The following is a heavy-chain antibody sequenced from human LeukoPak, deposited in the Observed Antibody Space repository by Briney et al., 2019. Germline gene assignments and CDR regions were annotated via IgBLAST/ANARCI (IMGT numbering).Heavy chain of an antibody. Sequence: SETLFLTCTVSGGSISSYYWSWIRQPPGKGLEWIGYIYYSGSTNYNPSLKSRVTISVDTSKNQFSLKLSSVTAADTAVYYCAGGNQLLSFDYWGQGTLVTVSS. D-gene: IGHD2-2*01. J-gene: IGHJ4*02. V-gene: IGHV4-59*01. CDR1: GGSISSYY. CDR2: IYYSGST. CDR3: AGGNQLLSFDY.